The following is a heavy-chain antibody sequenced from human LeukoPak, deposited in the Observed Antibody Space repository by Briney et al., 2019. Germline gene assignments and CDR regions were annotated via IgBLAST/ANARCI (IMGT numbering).Heavy chain of an antibody. D-gene: IGHD6-19*01. CDR1: GDSFSSKSGA. CDR2: TYYRSKWYN. V-gene: IGHV6-1*01. J-gene: IGHJ3*02. Sequence: SQTLSLTCALSGDSFSSKSGAWNWLRQSPSRGLEWLGRTYYRSKWYNDYAVSVESRITINPDTSKNQFSLQLNSVTPEDTAVYYCAKGQWLVNDAFNIWGRGTMVTVSS. CDR3: AKGQWLVNDAFNI.